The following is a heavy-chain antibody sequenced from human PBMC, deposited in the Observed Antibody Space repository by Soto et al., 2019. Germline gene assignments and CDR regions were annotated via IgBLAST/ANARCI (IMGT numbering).Heavy chain of an antibody. CDR2: ISYDGNSE. J-gene: IGHJ4*02. Sequence: QVQLVESGGGVVQPGTSLRVSCGASGFTFSAYVMHWVRQAPGKGLEWVAAISYDGNSEYYAASVKGRFTVSRDNSKNTVFLKMNTLRVEDTAVYYCARGIIQYVEYWGQGTLVTVSS. CDR1: GFTFSAYV. V-gene: IGHV3-30-3*01. D-gene: IGHD3-3*01. CDR3: ARGIIQYVEY.